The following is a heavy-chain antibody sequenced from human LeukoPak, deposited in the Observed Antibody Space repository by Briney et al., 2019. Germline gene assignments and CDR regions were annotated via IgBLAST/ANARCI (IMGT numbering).Heavy chain of an antibody. J-gene: IGHJ3*02. D-gene: IGHD2-15*01. CDR3: ARGHSTPPHDAFDI. CDR2: SIPIFSTA. CDR1: GDTGISYG. Sequence: SVKVSCKSAGDTGISYGISWGRQAPGQGLEWMGRSIPIFSTANYEQKFQGRVTIPTDESTSTAYMELSSLRSEDTAVYYCARGHSTPPHDAFDIWGQGTMVTVSS. V-gene: IGHV1-69*05.